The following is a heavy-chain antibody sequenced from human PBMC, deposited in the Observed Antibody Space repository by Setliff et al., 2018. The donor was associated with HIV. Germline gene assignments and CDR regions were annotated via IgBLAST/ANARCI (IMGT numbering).Heavy chain of an antibody. V-gene: IGHV3-11*05. J-gene: IGHJ4*02. CDR3: ARDQRAWTTVTTDY. Sequence: PGGSLRLSCAASGSGFSFSDSHMTWIRQAPGKGLEWVSYISTTSSNTNYADSVKGRFTISRDNPKNSLYLQMNSLTAADTAVYYCARDQRAWTTVTTDYWGQGTLVTVSS. CDR2: ISTTSSNT. D-gene: IGHD4-17*01. CDR1: GSGFSFSDSH.